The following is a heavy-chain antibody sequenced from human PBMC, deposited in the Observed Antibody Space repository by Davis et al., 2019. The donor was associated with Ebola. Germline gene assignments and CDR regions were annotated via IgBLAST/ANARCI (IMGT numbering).Heavy chain of an antibody. J-gene: IGHJ4*02. Sequence: GGSLRLSCAASGFTVSNSYMSWVRQAPGKGLEWVSIIHGGGKTYYSNSAKGRFTISRDNSKNTLYLQMNSLRVEDTAVYYCARRGEGIARYFENRGQGTLVTVSS. CDR1: GFTVSNSY. V-gene: IGHV3-66*01. D-gene: IGHD3-10*01. CDR2: IHGGGKT. CDR3: ARRGEGIARYFEN.